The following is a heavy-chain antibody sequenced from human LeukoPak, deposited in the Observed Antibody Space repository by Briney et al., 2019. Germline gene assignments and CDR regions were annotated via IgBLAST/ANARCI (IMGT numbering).Heavy chain of an antibody. CDR1: GDSISSYY. CDR2: IYYSVST. CDR3: ARVVGAAAAPWWYFDL. Sequence: PSETLSLTCTVSGDSISSYYWSWVRQPPGKGLEWVGYIYYSVSTNYNTSLKSRVTISVDTTNNHFSLKLSSVTAADTAVYYCARVVGAAAAPWWYFDLWGRGTLVTVSS. J-gene: IGHJ2*01. V-gene: IGHV4-59*01. D-gene: IGHD6-13*01.